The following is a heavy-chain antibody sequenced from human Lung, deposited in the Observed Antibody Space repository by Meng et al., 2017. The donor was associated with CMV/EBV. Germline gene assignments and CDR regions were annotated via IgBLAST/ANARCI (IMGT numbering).Heavy chain of an antibody. Sequence: ASXXVSXKASGYTFTTYDINWVRQATGQGLEWTGWMNPNSGNTGYAQKFQGRVTLTRVTSISTAYMELSSLTSDDTAVYYCARTRIEVEPDGRKIKYYNYGMDVXGQGXTVTVSS. D-gene: IGHD2-2*01. J-gene: IGHJ6*02. CDR3: ARTRIEVEPDGRKIKYYNYGMDV. V-gene: IGHV1-8*01. CDR2: MNPNSGNT. CDR1: GYTFTTYD.